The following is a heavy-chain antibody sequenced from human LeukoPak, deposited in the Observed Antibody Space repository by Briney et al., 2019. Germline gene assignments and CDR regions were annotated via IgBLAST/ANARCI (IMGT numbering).Heavy chain of an antibody. CDR3: ARNIYGSGFRYYYYYGMDV. Sequence: SETLSLTCTVSGGSISSYYWSWIRQPPGKGLEWIGYIYYSGSTNYNPSLKSRVTISVDTSKNQFSLKLSSVTAADTAVYYCARNIYGSGFRYYYYYGMDVWGQGTTVTISS. D-gene: IGHD3-10*01. CDR2: IYYSGST. CDR1: GGSISSYY. J-gene: IGHJ6*02. V-gene: IGHV4-59*08.